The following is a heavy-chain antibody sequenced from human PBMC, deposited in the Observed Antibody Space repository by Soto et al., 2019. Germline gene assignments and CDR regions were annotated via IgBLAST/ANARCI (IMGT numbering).Heavy chain of an antibody. J-gene: IGHJ6*02. Sequence: ASVKVSCKASGYTFTRSGISWVRQAPGQEPEWMGWISSYNGDTNYAQTFQGRVTMTTDTSTSTAYMELRSLRSDDTAVYYCAREGVAPYYYYGMDVWGQGTPVTVSS. V-gene: IGHV1-18*01. CDR3: AREGVAPYYYYGMDV. CDR2: ISSYNGDT. D-gene: IGHD5-12*01. CDR1: GYTFTRSG.